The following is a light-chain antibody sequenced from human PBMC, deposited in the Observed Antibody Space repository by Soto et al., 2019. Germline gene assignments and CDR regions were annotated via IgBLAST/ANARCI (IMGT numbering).Light chain of an antibody. CDR2: DVS. CDR3: QQFNTYPIT. J-gene: IGKJ5*01. V-gene: IGKV1-13*02. Sequence: AIQLTQSPSSLSASVGDRVTITCLASEDIRGALAWYQQKPGKPPILLIFDVSSLQIGVPSRFSGSGSGTDFTLTISSLQPEDFATYYCQQFNTYPITFGQGTRLEIK. CDR1: EDIRGA.